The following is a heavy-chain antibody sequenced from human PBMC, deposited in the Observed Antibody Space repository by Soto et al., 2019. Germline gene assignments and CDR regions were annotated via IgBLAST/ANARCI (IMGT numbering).Heavy chain of an antibody. V-gene: IGHV3-11*06. D-gene: IGHD6-13*01. CDR3: ARSIAAADDAFDI. J-gene: IGHJ3*02. CDR2: ISSSSSYT. CDR1: GFTFSDYY. Sequence: GGSLRLSCAASGFTFSDYYMSWIRQAPGKGLEWVSYISSSSSYTNYADSVKGRFTISRDNAKNSLYLQMNSLRAEDTAVYYCARSIAAADDAFDIWGQGTMVTVSS.